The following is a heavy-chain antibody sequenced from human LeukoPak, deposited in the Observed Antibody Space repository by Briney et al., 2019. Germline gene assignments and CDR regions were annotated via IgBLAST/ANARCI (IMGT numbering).Heavy chain of an antibody. D-gene: IGHD2-2*02. J-gene: IGHJ4*02. CDR1: GGSFSGYY. V-gene: IGHV4-34*01. Sequence: SETLSLTCAVYGGSFSGYYGSWIRQPPGKGLEWIGEINHSGSTNYNPSLKSRVTISVDTSKNQFSLKLSSVTAADTAVYYCARGSTIVVVPAAIADYWGQGTLVTVSS. CDR2: INHSGST. CDR3: ARGSTIVVVPAAIADY.